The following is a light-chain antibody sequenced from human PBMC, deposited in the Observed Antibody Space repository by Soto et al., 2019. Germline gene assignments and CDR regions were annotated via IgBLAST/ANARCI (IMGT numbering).Light chain of an antibody. CDR3: QQQSHWHPWT. J-gene: IGKJ1*01. Sequence: EVVLTQSPATLSLSPGERATLSCRASETVSTFVDWYQQKPGQAPRLLIYGASNRATGIPARFSGSGSGTDFTLPISNREADYFAVDDCQQQSHWHPWTFGQGTRVEIQ. V-gene: IGKV3-11*01. CDR1: ETVSTF. CDR2: GAS.